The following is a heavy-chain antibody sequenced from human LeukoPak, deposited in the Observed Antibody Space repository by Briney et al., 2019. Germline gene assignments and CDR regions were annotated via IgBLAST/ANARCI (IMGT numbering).Heavy chain of an antibody. D-gene: IGHD5-18*01. CDR1: GGTFSSYA. V-gene: IGHV3-7*01. J-gene: IGHJ4*02. Sequence: SCKASGGTFSSYAISWVRQAPGKGLEWVANIKQDGSEKCYVDSVKGRFTISRDNAKNSLYLQMNSLRAEDTAVYYCARDFSYSYAMNLFDYWGQGTLVTVSS. CDR3: ARDFSYSYAMNLFDY. CDR2: IKQDGSEK.